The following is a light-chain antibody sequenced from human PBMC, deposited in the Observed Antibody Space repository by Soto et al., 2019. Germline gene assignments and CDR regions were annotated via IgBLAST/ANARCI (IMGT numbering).Light chain of an antibody. CDR1: SSDVGGYNY. V-gene: IGLV2-14*01. J-gene: IGLJ1*01. CDR2: DVS. Sequence: QSVLNQPASVSGSHVQSITISCTGTSSDVGGYNYVSWYQQHPGKAPKLMIYDVSNRPSGVSNRFSGSKSGNTASLTISGLQAEDEADYYCSSYTSSSTFYVFGTGTKVTVL. CDR3: SSYTSSSTFYV.